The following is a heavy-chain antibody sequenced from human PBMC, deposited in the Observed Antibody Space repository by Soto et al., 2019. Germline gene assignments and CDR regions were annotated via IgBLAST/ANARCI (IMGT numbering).Heavy chain of an antibody. CDR3: ARRGTCSGSPSCGMDV. CDR1: GGSMSSSSYY. D-gene: IGHD3-10*02. J-gene: IGHJ6*02. V-gene: IGHV4-39*01. Sequence: QLQLQESGPGLVKPSETLSLTCTVSGGSMSSSSYYWGWIRQPPGEGLEWIGSIYYSGSTYYNPSLKSRVTISVDTSKKQFSLKLSSVIAADTAVYYCARRGTCSGSPSCGMDVWGQGTTVTVSS. CDR2: IYYSGST.